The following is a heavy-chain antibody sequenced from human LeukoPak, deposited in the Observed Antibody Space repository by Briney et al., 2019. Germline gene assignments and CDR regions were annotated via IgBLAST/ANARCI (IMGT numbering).Heavy chain of an antibody. D-gene: IGHD2-15*01. V-gene: IGHV1-46*01. CDR2: INPSGGST. CDR1: GYTFTSYY. Sequence: ASVKVSCKASGYTFTSYYMHWVRQAPGQGLEWIGIINPSGGSTSYARKFQGRVTMTRDTSPSTVYMELSSLRSEDTAVYYCARDHGGLVAARRLYNWFDPWGQGTLVTVSS. J-gene: IGHJ5*02. CDR3: ARDHGGLVAARRLYNWFDP.